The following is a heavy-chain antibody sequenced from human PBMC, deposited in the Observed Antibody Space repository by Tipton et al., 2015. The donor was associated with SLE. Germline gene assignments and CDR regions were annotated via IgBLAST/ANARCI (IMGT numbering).Heavy chain of an antibody. CDR2: ITGTGGTT. J-gene: IGHJ4*02. CDR1: GFTFGTYD. D-gene: IGHD4-23*01. Sequence: SLRLSCVASGFTFGTYDMTWVRQAPGRGLEWVSSITGTGGTTFYRDSVKGRFTISRDNSDNTLYLQMNSLRAEDTAIYYCARDLSDYGDKRRAYWGQGTPVSVSS. V-gene: IGHV3-23*01. CDR3: ARDLSDYGDKRRAY.